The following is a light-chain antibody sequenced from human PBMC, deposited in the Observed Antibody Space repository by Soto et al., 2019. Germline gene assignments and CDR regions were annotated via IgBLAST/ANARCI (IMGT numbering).Light chain of an antibody. CDR1: QSVSSY. CDR3: QQRSNWPLT. CDR2: DAS. J-gene: IGKJ4*01. Sequence: EIVLTQSPATLSLSPGERATLSCRPSQSVSSYLAWYQQKPGQAPRLLIYDASNRATGIPARFRGSGSGTDFTLTISSLEPEDFAVYYCQQRSNWPLTFGGGTKVEIK. V-gene: IGKV3-11*01.